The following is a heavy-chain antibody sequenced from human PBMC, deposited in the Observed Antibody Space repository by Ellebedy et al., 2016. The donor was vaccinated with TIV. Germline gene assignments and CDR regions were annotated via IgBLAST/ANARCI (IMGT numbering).Heavy chain of an antibody. Sequence: GGSLRLXXVASDFTFSAFGMHWVRQAPGKGLEWVALIWYDGTNTYYAASVRGRFTVSRDNAKNTLYLDLNNLRAEDTGVYYCVRGVVRDSAGYYRLHQWGQGTQVTVSS. CDR1: DFTFSAFG. CDR3: VRGVVRDSAGYYRLHQ. V-gene: IGHV3-33*01. CDR2: IWYDGTNT. D-gene: IGHD3-9*01. J-gene: IGHJ4*02.